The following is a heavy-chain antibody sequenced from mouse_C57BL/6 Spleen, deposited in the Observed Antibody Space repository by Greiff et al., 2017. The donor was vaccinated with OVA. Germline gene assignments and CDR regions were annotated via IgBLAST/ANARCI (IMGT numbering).Heavy chain of an antibody. J-gene: IGHJ3*01. D-gene: IGHD2-1*01. CDR3: ARSGNYPFAY. Sequence: QVQLKQPGAELVKPGASVKLSCKASGYTFTSYWMHWVKQRPGRGLEWIGRIDPNSGGTKYNEKFKSKATLTVDKPSSTAYMQLSSLTSEYSAVYYCARSGNYPFAYWGQGTLVTVSA. CDR2: IDPNSGGT. CDR1: GYTFTSYW. V-gene: IGHV1-72*01.